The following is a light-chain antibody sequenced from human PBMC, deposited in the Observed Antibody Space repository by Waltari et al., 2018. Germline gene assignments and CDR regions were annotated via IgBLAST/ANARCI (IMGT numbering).Light chain of an antibody. V-gene: IGLV2-23*02. CDR2: DVS. CDR3: CSYAGNYIWV. CDR1: CRHTGRYDI. J-gene: IGLJ3*02. Sequence: QSALTQPAPVSGSPGQAVTISCTGACRHTGRYDIVSWYQQHPGNAPKLIICDVSKRPSGVSDRFSGSKSGDTASLTISGLQFKDEADYYCCSYAGNYIWVFGGGTRLTVL.